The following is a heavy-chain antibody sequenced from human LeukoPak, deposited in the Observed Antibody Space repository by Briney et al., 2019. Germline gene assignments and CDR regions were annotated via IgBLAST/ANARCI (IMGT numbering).Heavy chain of an antibody. V-gene: IGHV4-61*02. D-gene: IGHD4-17*01. J-gene: IGHJ3*02. Sequence: SETLSLTCTVSGGSISSGSYYWSWIRQPAGTGLEWIGRISASGSTNYNPSLKSRVTISVDTSKNQSSLKLSSVTAVDTAVYYCARGGMTTVYDAFDIWGQGTMVTVSS. CDR3: ARGGMTTVYDAFDI. CDR1: GGSISSGSYY. CDR2: ISASGST.